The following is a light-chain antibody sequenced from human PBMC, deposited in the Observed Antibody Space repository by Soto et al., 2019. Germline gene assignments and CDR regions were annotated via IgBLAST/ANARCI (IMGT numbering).Light chain of an antibody. Sequence: EIQMTQSPSSVSASVGDRVTITCRASQDISSWLAWYQQKPGKAPKVLIYAASNLQSGVPSRFSGSGSGTDFTLTISSLQPEDFATYYCQQANSWPITFGQGTRLEIK. CDR1: QDISSW. V-gene: IGKV1-12*01. CDR2: AAS. CDR3: QQANSWPIT. J-gene: IGKJ5*01.